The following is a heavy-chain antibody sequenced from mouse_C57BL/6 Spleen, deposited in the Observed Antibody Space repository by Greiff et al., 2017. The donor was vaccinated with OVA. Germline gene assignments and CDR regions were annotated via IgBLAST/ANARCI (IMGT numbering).Heavy chain of an antibody. D-gene: IGHD2-4*01. CDR2: ISSGSSTI. CDR1: GFTFSDYG. CDR3: ASSYYDYDDGYWYFDV. Sequence: DVKLVESGGGLVKPGGSLKLSCAASGFTFSDYGMHWVRQAPEKGLEWVAYISSGSSTIYYADTVKGRFTISRDNAKNTLFLQMTSLRSEDTAMYYCASSYYDYDDGYWYFDVWGTGTTVTVSS. V-gene: IGHV5-17*01. J-gene: IGHJ1*03.